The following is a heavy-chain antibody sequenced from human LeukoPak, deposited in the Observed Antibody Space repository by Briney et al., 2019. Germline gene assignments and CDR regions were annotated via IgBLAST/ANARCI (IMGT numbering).Heavy chain of an antibody. CDR3: ARGVTTVTTYYIDY. Sequence: GGSLRLSCVASGFNLGIYGTHWVRQAPGRGPEWLAFIRYDGSSPYYAESVKGRFTISRDNSKNTLYLQMNSLRAEDTAVYYCARGVTTVTTYYIDYWGQGTLVTVSS. V-gene: IGHV3-30*02. J-gene: IGHJ4*02. CDR1: GFNLGIYG. D-gene: IGHD4-17*01. CDR2: IRYDGSSP.